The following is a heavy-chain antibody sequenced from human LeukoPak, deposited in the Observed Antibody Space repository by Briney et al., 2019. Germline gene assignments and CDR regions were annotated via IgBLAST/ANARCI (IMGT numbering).Heavy chain of an antibody. V-gene: IGHV3-48*03. CDR2: ISSSGSTI. CDR3: ARDWSGYYGSGSYPFDY. CDR1: GFTFSSYE. Sequence: QPGGSLRLSCAASGFTFSSYEMNWVRKAPGKGLEWVSYISSSGSTIYYADSVKGRFTISRDNAKNSLYLQMNSLRAENTAVYYCARDWSGYYGSGSYPFDYWGQGTLVTVSS. J-gene: IGHJ4*02. D-gene: IGHD3-10*01.